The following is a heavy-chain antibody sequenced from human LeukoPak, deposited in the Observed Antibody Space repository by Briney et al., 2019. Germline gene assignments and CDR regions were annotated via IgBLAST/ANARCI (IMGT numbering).Heavy chain of an antibody. CDR2: ITSGGAST. CDR3: TRQRRGTYYAFDS. D-gene: IGHD3-16*01. CDR1: GFIISDYY. Sequence: GGSLRLSCGASGFIISDYYMSWIRQSPGKGREGISYITSGGASTNYPDSVKGRFTISRDKAKNSVALQLNSLRAEDTAVYYCTRQRRGTYYAFDSWGQGPLVTVSS. J-gene: IGHJ4*02. V-gene: IGHV3-11*01.